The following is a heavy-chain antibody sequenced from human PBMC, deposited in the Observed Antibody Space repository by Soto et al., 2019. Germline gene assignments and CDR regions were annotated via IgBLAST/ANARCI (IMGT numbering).Heavy chain of an antibody. Sequence: QITLRESGPTLVKPTQTLTLTCTFSGFSLSTSGVAVGWIRQPPGKALEWLALIYWDDDKYYSPSLKSRLTLIKYTSXNEVVLTMTNMDPVDTATYYCAHRPPLDYGNYFDQWGQGTLVTVSS. CDR1: GFSLSTSGVA. CDR2: IYWDDDK. V-gene: IGHV2-5*02. D-gene: IGHD4-17*01. J-gene: IGHJ4*02. CDR3: AHRPPLDYGNYFDQ.